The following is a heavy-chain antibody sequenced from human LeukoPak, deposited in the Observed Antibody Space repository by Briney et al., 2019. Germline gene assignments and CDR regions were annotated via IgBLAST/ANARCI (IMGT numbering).Heavy chain of an antibody. Sequence: GGSLRLSCAASKFTFSDYYMTWVRQAPGKGPEWVAYMNQFGTEIKYLDSVKGRFTISRGNAKNSLYLWMTSLTADDTAVYYCARGTYYYDFWGQGTLVIVSS. CDR1: KFTFSDYY. J-gene: IGHJ4*02. CDR2: MNQFGTEI. V-gene: IGHV3-7*04. D-gene: IGHD3-10*01. CDR3: ARGTYYYDF.